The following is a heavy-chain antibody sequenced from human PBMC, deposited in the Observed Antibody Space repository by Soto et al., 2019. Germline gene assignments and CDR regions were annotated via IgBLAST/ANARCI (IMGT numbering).Heavy chain of an antibody. CDR2: IIPIFGTA. Sequence: QVQLVQSGAEVKKPGSSVKVSCKASGGTFSSYAISWVRQAPGQGLEWMGGIIPIFGTANYAQKFQGRVTITADESTSTNDMELSSQRTEDTAVYYCARDLNEYRYGPSWFDPWGQGTVVIVSS. V-gene: IGHV1-69*12. D-gene: IGHD5-18*01. J-gene: IGHJ5*02. CDR1: GGTFSSYA. CDR3: ARDLNEYRYGPSWFDP.